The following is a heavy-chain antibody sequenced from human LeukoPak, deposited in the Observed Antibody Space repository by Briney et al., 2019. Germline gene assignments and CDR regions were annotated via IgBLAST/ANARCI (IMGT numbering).Heavy chain of an antibody. CDR1: GGSISSGDYY. CDR2: IYYSGST. CDR3: ARSFSGWYKDNWFDP. J-gene: IGHJ5*02. D-gene: IGHD6-19*01. Sequence: SETLSLTCTVSGGSISSGDYYWSWIRQPPGKGLEWIGYIYYSGSTYYNPSLKSRVTISVDTSKNQFSLKLSSVTAADTAVYYCARSFSGWYKDNWFDPWGRGTLVTVSS. V-gene: IGHV4-30-4*08.